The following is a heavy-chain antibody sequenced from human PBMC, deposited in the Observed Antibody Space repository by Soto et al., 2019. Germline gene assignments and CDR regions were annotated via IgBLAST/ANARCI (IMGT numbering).Heavy chain of an antibody. V-gene: IGHV3-23*01. CDR3: VKDKGYCSGGSCYSGRLNAFDI. J-gene: IGHJ3*02. CDR1: GFTFNIYA. D-gene: IGHD2-15*01. Sequence: GGSLRLSCAASGFTFNIYAMIWVRQAPGKGLEWVSAISGSDGSTYYADSVKGRFTISRDNSKNALYLQMNSLRAEDTAVYYCVKDKGYCSGGSCYSGRLNAFDIWGQGTMVTVSS. CDR2: ISGSDGST.